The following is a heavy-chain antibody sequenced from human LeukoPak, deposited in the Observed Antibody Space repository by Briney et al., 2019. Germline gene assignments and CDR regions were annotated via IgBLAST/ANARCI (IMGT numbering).Heavy chain of an antibody. CDR1: GFTVSSNY. CDR2: IYSGGST. J-gene: IGHJ3*02. CDR3: ARDSGQDGPISPYSSGGPAFDI. V-gene: IGHV3-66*01. Sequence: GGSLRLSCAASGFTVSSNYMSWVRQAPGKGLEWVSVIYSGGSTYYADSVKGRFTISRDNSKNTLYLQMNSLRAEDTAVYYCARDSGQDGPISPYSSGGPAFDIWGQGTMVTVSS. D-gene: IGHD6-19*01.